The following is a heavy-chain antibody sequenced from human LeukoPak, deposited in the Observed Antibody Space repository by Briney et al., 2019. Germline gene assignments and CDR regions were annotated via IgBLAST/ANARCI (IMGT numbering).Heavy chain of an antibody. CDR1: GFTFSSYG. Sequence: GGSLRLSCAASGFTFSSYGMHWVRQAPGKGLEWVAVIWYDGSNKYYADSVKGRFTISRDNSKNTLYLQMNSLRAEDTAVYYCAREGTYYPFDYWGQGTLVTVSS. J-gene: IGHJ4*02. D-gene: IGHD1-26*01. CDR3: AREGTYYPFDY. CDR2: IWYDGSNK. V-gene: IGHV3-33*01.